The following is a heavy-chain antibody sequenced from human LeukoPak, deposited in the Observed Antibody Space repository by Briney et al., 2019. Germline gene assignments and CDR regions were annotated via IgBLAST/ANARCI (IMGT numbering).Heavy chain of an antibody. CDR2: ISYYGYT. CDR3: ARDGGKGFGEPAQDYYYGLDV. J-gene: IGHJ6*02. CDR1: GDSISNNNYY. Sequence: SETLFLTCTVSGDSISNNNYYWDWIRQPPGKGLEWIGSISYYGYTYYTPSLKSRVTISVDTSRSQFSLKLTSVTAADTAVYYCARDGGKGFGEPAQDYYYGLDVWGQGTTVTVSS. V-gene: IGHV4-39*07. D-gene: IGHD3-10*01.